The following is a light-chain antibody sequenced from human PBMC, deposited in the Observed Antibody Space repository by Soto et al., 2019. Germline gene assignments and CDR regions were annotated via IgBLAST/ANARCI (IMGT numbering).Light chain of an antibody. CDR1: QSLVYSSNNKNY. CDR2: WAS. Sequence: DIVMTQSPDSLAVSLGERATINCKSSQSLVYSSNNKNYLAWYQQKPGQPPKLLINWASTRESGVPDRFSGSVSGTDFTLTISSLQAEDVAFYYCHQYHSEPRTFGQGTRLEIK. V-gene: IGKV4-1*01. CDR3: HQYHSEPRT. J-gene: IGKJ2*01.